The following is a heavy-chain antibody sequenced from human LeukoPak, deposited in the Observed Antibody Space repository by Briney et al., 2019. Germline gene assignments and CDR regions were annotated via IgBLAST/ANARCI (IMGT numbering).Heavy chain of an antibody. CDR2: MNPNSGNT. D-gene: IGHD6-19*01. Sequence: GASVKVSCKASGYTFTTYDINWVRQAPGQGLEWMGWMNPNSGNTGYTQKFQGRVTMTRNTSISTAYMELSSLRSEDTAVYYCARGRGSGHKDNWFDPWGEGTLVTVSS. CDR1: GYTFTTYD. CDR3: ARGRGSGHKDNWFDP. V-gene: IGHV1-8*01. J-gene: IGHJ5*02.